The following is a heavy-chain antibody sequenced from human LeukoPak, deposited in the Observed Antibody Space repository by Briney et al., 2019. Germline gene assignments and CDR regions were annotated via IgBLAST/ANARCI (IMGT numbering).Heavy chain of an antibody. D-gene: IGHD6-19*01. CDR1: GFTVSSNY. V-gene: IGHV3-9*01. CDR3: AKGLAVAQYYFDY. Sequence: PGGSLRLSCAASGFTVSSNYMSWVRQAPGKGLEWVSSITWNSGNIGYADSVKGRFTISRDNAKNSLYLQMNSLRAEDTALYYCAKGLAVAQYYFDYWGQGTLVTVSS. CDR2: ITWNSGNI. J-gene: IGHJ4*02.